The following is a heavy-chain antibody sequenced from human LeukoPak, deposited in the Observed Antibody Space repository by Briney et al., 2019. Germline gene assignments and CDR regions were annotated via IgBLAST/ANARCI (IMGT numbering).Heavy chain of an antibody. J-gene: IGHJ4*02. D-gene: IGHD6-13*01. Sequence: PGGSLRLSCAASGFTVSSNYMSWVRQAPGKGLEWVSVIYSGGSTYYADSVKGRFTISRDNSKNTLYLQMNSLRVEDTAVYYCARVRSSWYYFDYWGQGTLVTVSS. V-gene: IGHV3-53*01. CDR2: IYSGGST. CDR1: GFTVSSNY. CDR3: ARVRSSWYYFDY.